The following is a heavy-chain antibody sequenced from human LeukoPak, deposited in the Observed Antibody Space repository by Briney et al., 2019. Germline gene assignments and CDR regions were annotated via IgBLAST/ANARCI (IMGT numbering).Heavy chain of an antibody. J-gene: IGHJ1*01. V-gene: IGHV3-48*04. D-gene: IGHD3-9*01. CDR3: ARDGHYDILTGYFQD. CDR1: GFTFSSYS. CDR2: ITNSGTTI. Sequence: GGSLRLSCAASGFTFSSYSMNWVRQAPGKGLEWVSYITNSGTTIYYADSVKGRFTISRDNAKNSLYLQMNSLRAEDTAVYYCARDGHYDILTGYFQDWGQGTLVTVSS.